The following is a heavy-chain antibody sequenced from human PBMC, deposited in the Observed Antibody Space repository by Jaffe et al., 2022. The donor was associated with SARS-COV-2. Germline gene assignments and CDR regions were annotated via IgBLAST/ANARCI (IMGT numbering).Heavy chain of an antibody. CDR3: ARDWKGGRWLQSHLKKFSHGMDV. Sequence: QVQLVQSGAEVKKPGASVKVSCKASGYTFTSYYMHWVRQAPGQGLEWMGIINPSGGSTSYAQKFQGRVTMTRDTSTSTVYMELSSLRSEDTAVYYCARDWKGGRWLQSHLKKFSHGMDVWGQGTTVTVSS. CDR2: INPSGGST. D-gene: IGHD3-16*01. V-gene: IGHV1-46*01. CDR1: GYTFTSYY. J-gene: IGHJ6*02.